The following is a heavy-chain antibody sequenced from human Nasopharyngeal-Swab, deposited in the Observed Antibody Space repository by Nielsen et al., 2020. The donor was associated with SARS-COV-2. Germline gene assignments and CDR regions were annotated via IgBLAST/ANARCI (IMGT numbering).Heavy chain of an antibody. CDR3: AREPVHDIGDYAYDWFDP. V-gene: IGHV3-11*04. CDR2: MSPSGGTT. J-gene: IGHJ5*02. CDR1: GFRFSESY. D-gene: IGHD4-17*01. Sequence: GGSLRLSCVASGFRFSESYMNWIRQAPGKGLEWVSHMSPSGGTTYYADSVKGRFTISRDNAKNSLYLQMKSLRAEDTAVYYCAREPVHDIGDYAYDWFDPWGQGTLVTVSS.